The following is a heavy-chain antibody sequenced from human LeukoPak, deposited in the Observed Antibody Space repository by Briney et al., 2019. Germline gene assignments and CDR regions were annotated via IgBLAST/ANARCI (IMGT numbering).Heavy chain of an antibody. CDR2: VHTSGST. D-gene: IGHD1-26*01. CDR1: GGSISTYY. V-gene: IGHV4-4*07. CDR3: ARGLVGTTGEQNWFDP. J-gene: IGHJ5*02. Sequence: SETLSLTCTVSGGSISTYYWSWIRQPAGKGLEWIGRVHTSGSTNYNPSLKSRGTISVDNSKKQFSLKLSSVTAADTAVYYCARGLVGTTGEQNWFDPWGQGTLVTVSS.